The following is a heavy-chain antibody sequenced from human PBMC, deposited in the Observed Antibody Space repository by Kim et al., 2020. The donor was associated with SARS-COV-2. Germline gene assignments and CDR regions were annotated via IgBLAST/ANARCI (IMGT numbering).Heavy chain of an antibody. CDR2: K. Sequence: KYNADAVKGRFTISRDNSKNTLYLQMNSLRAEDTAVYYCARSGRGGPFDYWGQGTLVTVSS. D-gene: IGHD6-19*01. CDR3: ARSGRGGPFDY. J-gene: IGHJ4*02. V-gene: IGHV3-33*01.